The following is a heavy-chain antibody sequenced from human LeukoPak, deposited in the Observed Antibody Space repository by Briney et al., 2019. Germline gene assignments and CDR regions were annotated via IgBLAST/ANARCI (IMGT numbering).Heavy chain of an antibody. V-gene: IGHV3-23*01. Sequence: GGSLRLSCAASGFTFSSYVMSWVRQAPGKGLEWVSVISGSGDTTYYADSVKGRFTISRDNPKNSLYLQMNSLRAEDTAVYYCARDQYRFSEWLFGAFDIWGQGTMVTVSS. CDR3: ARDQYRFSEWLFGAFDI. J-gene: IGHJ3*02. D-gene: IGHD3-3*01. CDR2: ISGSGDTT. CDR1: GFTFSSYV.